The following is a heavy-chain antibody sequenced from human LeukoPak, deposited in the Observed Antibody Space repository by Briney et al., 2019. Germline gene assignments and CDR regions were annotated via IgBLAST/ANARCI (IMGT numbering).Heavy chain of an antibody. CDR3: ARDYSGSYSNYYGMDV. J-gene: IGHJ6*02. V-gene: IGHV4-30-4*08. CDR2: IYYSGST. CDR1: GGSFSGYY. Sequence: PSETLPLTCAVYGGSFSGYYWSWIRQPPGKGLEWIGYIYYSGSTYYNPSLRSRVTISEDTSKNQFSLKLSSVTAADTAVYYCARDYSGSYSNYYGMDVWGQGTTVTVSS. D-gene: IGHD1-26*01.